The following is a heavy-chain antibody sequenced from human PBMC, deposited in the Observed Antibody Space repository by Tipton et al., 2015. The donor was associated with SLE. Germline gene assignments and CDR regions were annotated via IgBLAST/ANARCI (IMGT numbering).Heavy chain of an antibody. D-gene: IGHD1-26*01. Sequence: QLVQSGGGLVQPGGSLRLSCAASGFTFSSYAMSWVRQAPGKGLEWGSYISSSGSTIYYADSVKGRFTISRDNAKNSLYLQMNSLRAEDTAVYYCARDVGVGYFDYWGQGTLVTVSS. CDR3: ARDVGVGYFDY. J-gene: IGHJ4*02. CDR1: GFTFSSYA. V-gene: IGHV3-48*03. CDR2: ISSSGSTI.